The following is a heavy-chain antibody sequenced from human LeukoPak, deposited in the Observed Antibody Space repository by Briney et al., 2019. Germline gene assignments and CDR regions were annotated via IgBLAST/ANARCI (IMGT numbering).Heavy chain of an antibody. CDR2: ISYDGSDK. Sequence: GGSLRLSCAASGFTFSIYGMHWVRQAPGKGLEWVAVISYDGSDKSYVDSVKGRFRISRDNSKNTLYLQLGSLGVEDTAVYYCARDLIQALTTGFVGFDPWGQGTLVTVSS. V-gene: IGHV3-30*03. D-gene: IGHD5-18*01. J-gene: IGHJ5*02. CDR1: GFTFSIYG. CDR3: ARDLIQALTTGFVGFDP.